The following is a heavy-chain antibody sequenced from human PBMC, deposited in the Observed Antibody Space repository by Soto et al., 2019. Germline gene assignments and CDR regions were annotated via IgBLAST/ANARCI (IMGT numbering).Heavy chain of an antibody. Sequence: GGSLRLSCAASGCPFINAWINWVRQVPGKGLEWVGRVKSKTDGGSADYAAPVKGRFAVSRDDSKNIVYLQMNNLKIEDTGVYYCTTDSRTTLPEIRFDYWGHGTQVTVSS. CDR3: TTDSRTTLPEIRFDY. D-gene: IGHD1-26*01. J-gene: IGHJ4*01. V-gene: IGHV3-15*07. CDR1: GCPFINAW. CDR2: VKSKTDGGSA.